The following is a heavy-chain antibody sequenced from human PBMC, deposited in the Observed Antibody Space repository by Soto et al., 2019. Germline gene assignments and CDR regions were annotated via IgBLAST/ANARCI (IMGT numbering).Heavy chain of an antibody. CDR3: ASRNYHSSGLEY. D-gene: IGHD3-22*01. Sequence: QVQLVESGGGVVQPGRSLRLSCAASGLTLSNYAMYWVRQAPGKGLEWVAVTSYDGSNTYYADSVKGRFTISRDNSKNTLYLQMNSLRAEDTAVYYCASRNYHSSGLEYWGQGTPVTVSS. V-gene: IGHV3-30-3*01. CDR2: TSYDGSNT. CDR1: GLTLSNYA. J-gene: IGHJ4*02.